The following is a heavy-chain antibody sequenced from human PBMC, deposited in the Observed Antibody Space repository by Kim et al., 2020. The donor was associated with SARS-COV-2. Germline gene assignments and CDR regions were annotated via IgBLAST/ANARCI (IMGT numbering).Heavy chain of an antibody. CDR2: ISAYNGNT. Sequence: ASVKVSCKASGYTFTSYGISWVRQAPGQGLEWMGWISAYNGNTNYAQKLQGRVTMTTNTSTSTAYMELRSLRSDDTAVYYCAREIKDIVLMVYAIWFDPWGQGTLVTVSS. J-gene: IGHJ5*02. CDR3: AREIKDIVLMVYAIWFDP. V-gene: IGHV1-18*01. D-gene: IGHD2-8*01. CDR1: GYTFTSYG.